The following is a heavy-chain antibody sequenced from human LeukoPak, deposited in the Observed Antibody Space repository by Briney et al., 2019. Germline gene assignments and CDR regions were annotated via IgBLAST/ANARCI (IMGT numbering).Heavy chain of an antibody. CDR2: ISSSGSTI. D-gene: IGHD6-19*01. Sequence: GGSLRLSCAASGFTFSDYYMSWIRQAPGKGLEWVSYISSSGSTIYYADSVKGRFTISRDNAKNLLYLQMNSLRAGDTAVYYCAHGLSPVARVLGAFDIWGQGTMVTVSS. CDR1: GFTFSDYY. CDR3: AHGLSPVARVLGAFDI. J-gene: IGHJ3*02. V-gene: IGHV3-11*01.